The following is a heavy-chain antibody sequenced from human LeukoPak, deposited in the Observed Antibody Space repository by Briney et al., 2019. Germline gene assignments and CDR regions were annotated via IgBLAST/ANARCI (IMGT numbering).Heavy chain of an antibody. CDR1: GYSISSGYY. Sequence: SETLSLTCTVSGYSISSGYYWGWIRQPPGQGLEWIGSIYHSGSTYCNPSLKSRVTISVDTSKNQFSLKLSSVTAADTAVYYCARRYREFDYWGQGTLVTVSS. CDR3: ARRYREFDY. V-gene: IGHV4-38-2*02. D-gene: IGHD5-12*01. J-gene: IGHJ4*02. CDR2: IYHSGST.